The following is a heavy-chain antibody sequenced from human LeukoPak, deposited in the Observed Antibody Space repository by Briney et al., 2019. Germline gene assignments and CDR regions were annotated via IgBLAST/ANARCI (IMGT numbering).Heavy chain of an antibody. D-gene: IGHD3-10*01. CDR3: AKSDCASDGCKLLNY. CDR2: ISGSGDAT. V-gene: IGHV3-23*01. J-gene: IGHJ4*02. Sequence: GGSLRLSCAVSGFMFSQHTMSWVRQAPGKRLEWGSSISGSGDATGYADSVMGRFTISRDNAKNTLSLQMNSLRAEDTAVYYCAKSDCASDGCKLLNYWGQGTLVTASS. CDR1: GFMFSQHT.